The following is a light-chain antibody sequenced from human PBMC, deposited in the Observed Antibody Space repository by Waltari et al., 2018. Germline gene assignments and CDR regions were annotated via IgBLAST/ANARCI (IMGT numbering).Light chain of an antibody. V-gene: IGKV3-15*01. CDR1: ETIYNF. J-gene: IGKJ1*01. Sequence: IVMTQSPGTRSVSPGQRASLSCRASETIYNFLAWYQQKPGQSPRLLIHGISTRAAGVPARFTGSGSGADFTLTIDSLQSDDFALYFCQQYFNWPLTFGQGTKVEI. CDR3: QQYFNWPLT. CDR2: GIS.